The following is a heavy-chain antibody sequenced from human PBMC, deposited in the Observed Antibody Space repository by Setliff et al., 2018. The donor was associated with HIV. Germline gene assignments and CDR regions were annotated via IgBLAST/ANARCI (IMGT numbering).Heavy chain of an antibody. CDR3: ARGIFTGSDHFDY. Sequence: ASVKVSCKASGYTFTSYDINWVRQATGQGLEWMGWINPNSGNTDYAQKFQGRVTMTRNTSTSTAYMELSSLRSEDTAVYYCARGIFTGSDHFDYWGQGTLVTVSS. CDR2: INPNSGNT. J-gene: IGHJ4*02. D-gene: IGHD2-21*01. V-gene: IGHV1-8*01. CDR1: GYTFTSYD.